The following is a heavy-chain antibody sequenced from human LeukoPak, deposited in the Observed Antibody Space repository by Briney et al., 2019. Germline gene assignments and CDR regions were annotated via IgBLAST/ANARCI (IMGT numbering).Heavy chain of an antibody. CDR2: ISSSSSYI. CDR1: GFTFSSYS. J-gene: IGHJ5*02. CDR3: ARSGRVTQNWFDP. Sequence: PGGPLRLSCAASGFTFSSYSMNWVRQAPGKGLEWVSSISSSSSYIYYADSVKGRFTISRGNAKNSLYLQMNSLRAEDTAVYYCARSGRVTQNWFDPWGQGTLVTVSS. V-gene: IGHV3-21*01. D-gene: IGHD2-21*02.